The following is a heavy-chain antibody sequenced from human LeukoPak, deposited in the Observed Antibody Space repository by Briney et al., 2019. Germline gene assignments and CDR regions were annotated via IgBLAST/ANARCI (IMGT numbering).Heavy chain of an antibody. CDR2: IYHSGST. V-gene: IGHV4-4*02. CDR1: GGSISSSNW. J-gene: IGHJ6*03. D-gene: IGHD3-9*01. Sequence: SETLSLTCAVSGGSISSSNWWSWVRQPPGKGLEWIGEIYHSGSTNYNPSLKSRVTMSVDTSKNQFSLKLSSVTAADTAVYYCARDRPSLILTGYYRVVYMDVWGKGTTVTISS. CDR3: ARDRPSLILTGYYRVVYMDV.